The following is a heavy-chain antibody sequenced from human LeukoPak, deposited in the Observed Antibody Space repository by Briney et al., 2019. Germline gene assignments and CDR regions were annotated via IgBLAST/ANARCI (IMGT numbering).Heavy chain of an antibody. J-gene: IGHJ5*02. D-gene: IGHD4-17*01. CDR1: GFTFSDYY. Sequence: GGSLRLSCAAPGFTFSDYYMSWIRQAPGKGLEWVSYISSSGSTIYYADSVKGRFTISRDNAKNSLYLQMNSLRAEDTAVYYCAGEERYYGDYNWFDPWGQGTLVTVSS. CDR3: AGEERYYGDYNWFDP. CDR2: ISSSGSTI. V-gene: IGHV3-11*01.